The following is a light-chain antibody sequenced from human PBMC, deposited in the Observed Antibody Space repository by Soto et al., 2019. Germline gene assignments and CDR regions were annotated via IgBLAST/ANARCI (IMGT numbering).Light chain of an antibody. Sequence: QSALTQPRSVSGSPGQSVTISCTGTSSDFGGYNYVSWYQHHPGKAPKIMIYDVSKWPSGVPDRFSGSKSGNTASLTISGLQPEDEADYYCCSYGGSYTFVVFGGGTKLTVL. J-gene: IGLJ2*01. CDR1: SSDFGGYNY. CDR2: DVS. CDR3: CSYGGSYTFVV. V-gene: IGLV2-11*01.